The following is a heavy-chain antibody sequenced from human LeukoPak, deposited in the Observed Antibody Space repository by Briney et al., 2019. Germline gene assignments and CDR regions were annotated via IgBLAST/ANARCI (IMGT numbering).Heavy chain of an antibody. CDR1: GGSISSSSYY. Sequence: PSETLSLTCTVSGGSISSSSYYWGWIRQPPGKGLEWIGSIYYSGSTYYNPSLKSRVTISVDTSKNQFSLKLSSVTAADTAVYYCARLLDSEWDYWGQGTLVTVSS. CDR2: IYYSGST. CDR3: ARLLDSEWDY. D-gene: IGHD3-3*01. V-gene: IGHV4-39*01. J-gene: IGHJ4*02.